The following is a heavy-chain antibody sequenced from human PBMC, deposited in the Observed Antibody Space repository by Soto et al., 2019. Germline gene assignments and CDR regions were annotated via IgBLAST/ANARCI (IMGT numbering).Heavy chain of an antibody. CDR3: AKANDFWSGLIDH. CDR2: ISGSGDTT. D-gene: IGHD3-3*01. V-gene: IGHV3-23*01. Sequence: GGSLRLSCAASGFTFSSYAMSWVRQAPGKGLEWVSVISGSGDTTYYADSVKGRFTISRDNSKNTLYLQMNSLRAEDTAVYYCAKANDFWSGLIDHWGQGTQVTVSS. CDR1: GFTFSSYA. J-gene: IGHJ4*02.